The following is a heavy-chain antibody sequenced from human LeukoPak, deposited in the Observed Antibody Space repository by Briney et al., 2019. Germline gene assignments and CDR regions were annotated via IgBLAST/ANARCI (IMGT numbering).Heavy chain of an antibody. J-gene: IGHJ4*02. D-gene: IGHD2/OR15-2a*01. Sequence: GGSLRLSCVASGFTFSSYAMSWVRQAPGKGLVWVSHINSDGSWTGYADSVKGRFTISKDNAKNTVSLQMNNLRAEDTAVYYCVTFYETYWGRGTLVTVSS. CDR1: GFTFSSYA. V-gene: IGHV3-74*01. CDR2: INSDGSWT. CDR3: VTFYETY.